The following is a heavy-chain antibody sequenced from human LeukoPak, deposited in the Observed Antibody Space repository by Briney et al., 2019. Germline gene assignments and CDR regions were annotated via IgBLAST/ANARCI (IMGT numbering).Heavy chain of an antibody. D-gene: IGHD2-8*01. J-gene: IGHJ4*02. V-gene: IGHV3-48*01. Sequence: GGSLRLSCAASGFTFSSYSMDWVRQAPGKGLEWVSYISSSSSTIYYADSVKGRFTISRDNAKNSLYLQMNSLRAEDTAVYYCARVGYDFDYWGQGTLVTVSS. CDR1: GFTFSSYS. CDR2: ISSSSSTI. CDR3: ARVGYDFDY.